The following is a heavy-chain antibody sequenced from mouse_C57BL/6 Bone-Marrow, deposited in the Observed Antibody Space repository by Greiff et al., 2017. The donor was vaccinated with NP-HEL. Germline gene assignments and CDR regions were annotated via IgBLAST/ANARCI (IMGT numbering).Heavy chain of an antibody. Sequence: VQLQQSGAELLRPGASVKLSCTASGFNIKDDYMHWVKQRPEQGLEWIGWIDPENGDTEYASKFQGKATITADTSSNTAYLQLSSLTSEDTAVYYCTYYYGSSCGFAYWGQGTLVTVSA. V-gene: IGHV14-4*01. CDR3: TYYYGSSCGFAY. CDR2: IDPENGDT. J-gene: IGHJ3*01. D-gene: IGHD1-1*01. CDR1: GFNIKDDY.